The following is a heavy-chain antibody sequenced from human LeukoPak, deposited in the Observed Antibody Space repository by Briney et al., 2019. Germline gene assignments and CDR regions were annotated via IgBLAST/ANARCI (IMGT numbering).Heavy chain of an antibody. Sequence: PGRSLRLSCAASGFTFSSYAMHWVRQAPGKGLEWVAVISYDGSNKYYADSVKGRFTISRDNSKNTLYLQMNSLRAEDTAMYYCARDGAAAGRFDYWGQGTLVTVSS. CDR1: GFTFSSYA. V-gene: IGHV3-30-3*01. CDR2: ISYDGSNK. CDR3: ARDGAAAGRFDY. D-gene: IGHD6-13*01. J-gene: IGHJ4*02.